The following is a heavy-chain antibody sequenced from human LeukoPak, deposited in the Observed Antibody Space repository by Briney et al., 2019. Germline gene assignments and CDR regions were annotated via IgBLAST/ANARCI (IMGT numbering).Heavy chain of an antibody. D-gene: IGHD6-19*01. V-gene: IGHV1-69*10. J-gene: IGHJ4*02. CDR2: IIPILGIA. CDR1: GGTFSSYA. Sequence: SVKVSCKASGGTFSSYAISWVRQAPGQGLEWMGGIIPILGIANYAQKFQGRVTITADKSTSTAYMELSSLRSEDTAVYYCAREELVEGSGWYNSFDYWGQGTLVTVSS. CDR3: AREELVEGSGWYNSFDY.